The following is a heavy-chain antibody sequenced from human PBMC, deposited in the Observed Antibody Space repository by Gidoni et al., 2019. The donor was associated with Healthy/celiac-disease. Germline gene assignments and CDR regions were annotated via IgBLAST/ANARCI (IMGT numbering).Heavy chain of an antibody. CDR3: AKSRAATY. Sequence: QVTLQQWGAGLLKPAETLSLTCAVYGGSFSGYYWSWIRRPPGKGLEWLGEINHSGSTNSTPSLKSRVTISVDTSKNQFSLKLSSVTAADSAVYYCAKSRAATYWGQGTLVTVSS. CDR1: GGSFSGYY. V-gene: IGHV4-34*01. J-gene: IGHJ4*02. D-gene: IGHD6-13*01. CDR2: INHSGST.